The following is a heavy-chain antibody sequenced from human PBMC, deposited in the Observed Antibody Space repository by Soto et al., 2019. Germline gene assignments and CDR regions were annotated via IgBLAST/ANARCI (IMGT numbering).Heavy chain of an antibody. CDR1: GGSISSSNW. Sequence: QVQLQESGPGLVKPSGTLSLTCAVSGGSISSSNWWSWVRQPPGKGLEWIGEIYHSGSTNYNPSLKSRVTXXVXESKNQFSLKLSSVTAADTAVYYCARGDSGYDPLDYWGQGTLVTVSS. CDR3: ARGDSGYDPLDY. J-gene: IGHJ4*02. CDR2: IYHSGST. D-gene: IGHD5-12*01. V-gene: IGHV4-4*02.